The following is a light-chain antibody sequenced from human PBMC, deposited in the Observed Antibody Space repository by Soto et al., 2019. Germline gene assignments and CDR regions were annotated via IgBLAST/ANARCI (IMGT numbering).Light chain of an antibody. CDR2: KAS. CDR3: QHYSGYSQDT. J-gene: IGKJ2*01. Sequence: DVQMTQSPSTLSASVGDRVTITCRASQSITSSLAWYQQKPGKAPNLLIYKASSLESGVPSRFSGSGSGTEFTLSSTSLQPDDFATYHCQHYSGYSQDTFGQGTKLEIK. CDR1: QSITSS. V-gene: IGKV1-5*03.